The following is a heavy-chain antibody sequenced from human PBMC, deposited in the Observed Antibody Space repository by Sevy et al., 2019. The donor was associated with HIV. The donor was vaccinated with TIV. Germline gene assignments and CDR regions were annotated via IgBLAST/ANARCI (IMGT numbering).Heavy chain of an antibody. Sequence: GGSLRLSCAASGFTFSSYWMSWVRQAPGKGLEWVANIKQDGSEKYYVDSVKGRFTISRDNAKNSLYLQMNSLRAEDTAVYYCARGIAVACTIAFDIWGQGTMVTVSS. CDR2: IKQDGSEK. J-gene: IGHJ3*02. CDR3: ARGIAVACTIAFDI. CDR1: GFTFSSYW. V-gene: IGHV3-7*03. D-gene: IGHD6-19*01.